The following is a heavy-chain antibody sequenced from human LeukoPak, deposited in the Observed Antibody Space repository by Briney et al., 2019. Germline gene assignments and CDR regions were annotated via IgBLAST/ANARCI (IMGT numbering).Heavy chain of an antibody. J-gene: IGHJ4*02. CDR3: ARDPVLDY. V-gene: IGHV3-48*03. Sequence: QPGGSLRLSCAASGFTFSSYEMNWVRQAPGKGLEWVSYISSSGSTIYYARFVKGRFTISRDNAKNSLYLQMNSLRAEDTAVYYCARDPVLDYWGQGTLVTVSS. CDR2: ISSSGSTI. D-gene: IGHD4-17*01. CDR1: GFTFSSYE.